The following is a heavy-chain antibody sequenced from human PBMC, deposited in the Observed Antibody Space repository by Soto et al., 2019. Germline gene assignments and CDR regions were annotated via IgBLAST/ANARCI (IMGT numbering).Heavy chain of an antibody. V-gene: IGHV3-23*01. CDR3: AKGGFWVHYGMDV. CDR2: ISASGGTT. Sequence: GGSLRLSCAASGFSFSACAMNWVRQAPGKGLEWVSAISASGGTTFYADSVKGRFTISRDNSKNTLYMQMNNLRAEDTAVYYCAKGGFWVHYGMDVWGQGTTVTVS. CDR1: GFSFSACA. D-gene: IGHD3-16*01. J-gene: IGHJ6*02.